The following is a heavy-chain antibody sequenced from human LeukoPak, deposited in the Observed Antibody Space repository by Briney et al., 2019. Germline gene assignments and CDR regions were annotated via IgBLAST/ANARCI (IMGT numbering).Heavy chain of an antibody. Sequence: ASVKVSCKASGYTFTGYYMHWVRQAPGQGLEWMGWINPNSGGTNYAQKFQGRVTMTRDTSISTAYMELSRLRSDDTAVYYCARVAPYDTTGYDAFDIWGQGTMVTVSS. CDR2: INPNSGGT. J-gene: IGHJ3*02. CDR3: ARVAPYDTTGYDAFDI. CDR1: GYTFTGYY. D-gene: IGHD3-22*01. V-gene: IGHV1-2*02.